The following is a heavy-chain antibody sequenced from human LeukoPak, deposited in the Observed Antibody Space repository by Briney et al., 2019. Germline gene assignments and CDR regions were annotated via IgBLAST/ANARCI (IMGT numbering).Heavy chain of an antibody. CDR1: GYTFTSYG. V-gene: IGHV1-18*01. Sequence: ASVKVSCKASGYTFTSYGISWVRQAPGQGLEWMGWISAYNGNTNYAQKLQGRVTMTTDTSTSTAYMELRSLRSDDTAVYYCAREFSSFDDILTGYGRFDPWGQGTLVTVSS. CDR2: ISAYNGNT. J-gene: IGHJ5*02. CDR3: AREFSSFDDILTGYGRFDP. D-gene: IGHD3-9*01.